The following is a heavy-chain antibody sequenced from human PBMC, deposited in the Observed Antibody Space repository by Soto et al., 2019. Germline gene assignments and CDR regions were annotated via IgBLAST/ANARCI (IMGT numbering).Heavy chain of an antibody. V-gene: IGHV1-69*13. D-gene: IGHD3-3*01. CDR3: ARVRSLDPDYSYYYGMAG. Sequence: ASVKVSCKASGGTFSSYAISWVRQAPGQGLEWMGGIIPIFGTANYAQKFQGRVAITADESTSTAYMELRSLRSEDTAVYYCARVRSLDPDYSYYYGMAGWGQGTTVTVAS. J-gene: IGHJ6*01. CDR1: GGTFSSYA. CDR2: IIPIFGTA.